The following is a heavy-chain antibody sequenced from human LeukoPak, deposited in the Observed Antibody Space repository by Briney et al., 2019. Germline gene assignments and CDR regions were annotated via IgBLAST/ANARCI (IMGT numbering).Heavy chain of an antibody. Sequence: GASVKVSCKASGYTFTGYYMHWVRQAPGQGLEWMGWINPNSGGTNYAQKFQGRVTMTRDTSISTAYMELSRLRSDDTAVYYCARDLIRGVIITRPFDYWGQGTLVTVSS. D-gene: IGHD3-10*01. CDR3: ARDLIRGVIITRPFDY. CDR1: GYTFTGYY. V-gene: IGHV1-2*02. J-gene: IGHJ4*02. CDR2: INPNSGGT.